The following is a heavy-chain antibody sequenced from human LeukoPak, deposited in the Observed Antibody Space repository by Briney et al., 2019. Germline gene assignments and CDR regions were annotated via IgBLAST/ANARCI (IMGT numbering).Heavy chain of an antibody. V-gene: IGHV1-2*02. CDR1: GYTFTGYY. J-gene: IGHJ5*02. Sequence: ASVTVSCKASGYTFTGYYLHWVRQAPGQGLEWMGWIFPKTGGTSYAQKFQGRVTMTRDTSISTAYMELIGLRSDDTAVYYCAGAWDQVGFDPWGQGTLVTVSS. D-gene: IGHD1-26*01. CDR2: IFPKTGGT. CDR3: AGAWDQVGFDP.